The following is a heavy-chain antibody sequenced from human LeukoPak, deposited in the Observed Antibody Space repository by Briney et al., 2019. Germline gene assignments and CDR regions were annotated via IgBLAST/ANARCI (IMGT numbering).Heavy chain of an antibody. CDR1: GGSISSGDYY. D-gene: IGHD2-15*01. V-gene: IGHV4-30-4*01. J-gene: IGHJ4*02. Sequence: SQTLSLTCTVSGGSISSGDYYWSWIRQPPGKGLEWIGYINYSGSTSYYPSLKSRATISVDTSRNQFSLKLSSVTAADTAVYYCARAPLGFCRGGTCKRYFDYWGQGTLVTVSS. CDR2: INYSGST. CDR3: ARAPLGFCRGGTCKRYFDY.